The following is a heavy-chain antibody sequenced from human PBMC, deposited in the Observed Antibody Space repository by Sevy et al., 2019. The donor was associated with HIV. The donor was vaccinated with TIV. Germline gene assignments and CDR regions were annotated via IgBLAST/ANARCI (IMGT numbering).Heavy chain of an antibody. V-gene: IGHV3-30-3*01. J-gene: IGHJ1*01. CDR3: ALERLSSDVAEYFQN. CDR2: ISYDGINK. D-gene: IGHD1-1*01. Sequence: GGSLRLSCATSGFTFSSYSMHWVRQAPGKGLEGVATISYDGINKHYADSVKGRFTISRDNFKNSLSLQMNSLRAEDTAVYFCALERLSSDVAEYFQNWGQGTLVTVSS. CDR1: GFTFSSYS.